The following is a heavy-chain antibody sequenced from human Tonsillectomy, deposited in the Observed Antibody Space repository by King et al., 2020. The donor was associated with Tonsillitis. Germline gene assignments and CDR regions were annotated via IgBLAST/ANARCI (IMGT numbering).Heavy chain of an antibody. D-gene: IGHD7-27*01. Sequence: VQLVESGGGLVQPGGSLRLSCVASGFTFSNYAMSWVRQAPGKGLEWVSGISGSGFSTKVADSVRGRHTISRDNSRNTVYLEMSNLRPEDTAIYYCAKALGRASLPTLNFAYWGQGTLVTVSS. CDR3: AKALGRASLPTLNFAY. CDR1: GFTFSNYA. J-gene: IGHJ4*02. V-gene: IGHV3-23*04. CDR2: ISGSGFST.